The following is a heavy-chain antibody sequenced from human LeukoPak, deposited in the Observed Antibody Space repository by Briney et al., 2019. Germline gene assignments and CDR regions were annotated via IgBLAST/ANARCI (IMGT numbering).Heavy chain of an antibody. CDR1: GFTFSSYS. D-gene: IGHD6-13*01. J-gene: IGHJ4*02. Sequence: GGSLRLSCAASGFTFSSYSMNWVRQAPGKGLEWVAVISDDGRNKNYADSVKGRFTISRDNSNNTLYLQMNSLRAEDTGVYYCARDRETTASGTFDYWGQGTLVTVSS. CDR2: ISDDGRNK. V-gene: IGHV3-30*03. CDR3: ARDRETTASGTFDY.